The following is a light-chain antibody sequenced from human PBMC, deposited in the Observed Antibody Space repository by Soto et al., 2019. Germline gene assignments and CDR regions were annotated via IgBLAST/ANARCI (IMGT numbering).Light chain of an antibody. CDR3: SSYTTTNTLYV. CDR2: EVF. CDR1: SRDVGAYDY. J-gene: IGLJ1*01. V-gene: IGLV2-14*01. Sequence: QSVLTQPASVSGSPGQSITISCTGTSRDVGAYDYVSWYLQYPDKAPQLLIYEVFNRPSGVSSRFSGSKSGSTASLTISGLQAEDEADYYCSSYTTTNTLYVFGTGTKVTVL.